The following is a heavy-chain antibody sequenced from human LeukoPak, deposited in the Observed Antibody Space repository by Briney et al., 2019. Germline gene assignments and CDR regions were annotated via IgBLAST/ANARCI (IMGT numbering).Heavy chain of an antibody. CDR1: GYSISSGYY. V-gene: IGHV4-38-2*01. Sequence: PSETLSLTCAVSGYSISSGYYWGWIRQPPGKGLEWIGSIYHSGSTYYNPSLKSRVTISVDTSKNQFSLKLSSVTAADTAVYHCASFFSMVRGVPFDYWGQGTLVTVSS. CDR2: IYHSGST. J-gene: IGHJ4*02. D-gene: IGHD3-10*01. CDR3: ASFFSMVRGVPFDY.